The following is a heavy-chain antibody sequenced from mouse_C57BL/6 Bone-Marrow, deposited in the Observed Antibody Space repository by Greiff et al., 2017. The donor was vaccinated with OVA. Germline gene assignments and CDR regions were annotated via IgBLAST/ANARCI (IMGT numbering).Heavy chain of an antibody. CDR2: IYPGSGST. V-gene: IGHV1-55*01. Sequence: QVQLQQPGAELVKPGASVKMSCKASGCTFTSYWITWVKQRPGQGLEWIGDIYPGSGSTNYNEKFKSKATLTVDTSSSTAYMQLSSLTSEDSAVYYCASPLITTVTYFDVWGTGTTVTVSS. CDR1: GCTFTSYW. CDR3: ASPLITTVTYFDV. J-gene: IGHJ1*03. D-gene: IGHD1-1*01.